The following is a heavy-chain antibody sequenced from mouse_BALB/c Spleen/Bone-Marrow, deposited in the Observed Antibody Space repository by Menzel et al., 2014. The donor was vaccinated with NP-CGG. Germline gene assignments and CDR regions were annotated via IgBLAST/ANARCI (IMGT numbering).Heavy chain of an antibody. CDR1: GFTFNNYG. CDR3: SRGNYGNYVDYFDY. D-gene: IGHD2-1*01. CDR2: INRNGGSS. V-gene: IGHV5-6-3*01. Sequence: EVQLVESGGGLVQPGGSLKVSCAASGFTFNNYGMSWVRQTSDKRLELVATINRNGGSSYYPDSVKGRFTISRDNAKNTLYLQMSSLKSEDTAIYYCSRGNYGNYVDYFDYWGQGTTLTVSS. J-gene: IGHJ2*01.